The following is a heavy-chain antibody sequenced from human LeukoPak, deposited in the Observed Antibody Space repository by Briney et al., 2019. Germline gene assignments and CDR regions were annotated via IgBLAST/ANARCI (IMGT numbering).Heavy chain of an antibody. CDR1: GFTFSSYA. V-gene: IGHV3-23*01. Sequence: PGGSLRLSCAASGFTFSSYAMSWVRQAPGKGLEWVSAISGSGGSTYYADSVKGRFTISRDNSKNTLYLQMNGLRAEDTAVYYCAKFPPSLVDTAMAFDYWGQGTLVTVSS. J-gene: IGHJ4*02. CDR2: ISGSGGST. D-gene: IGHD5-18*01. CDR3: AKFPPSLVDTAMAFDY.